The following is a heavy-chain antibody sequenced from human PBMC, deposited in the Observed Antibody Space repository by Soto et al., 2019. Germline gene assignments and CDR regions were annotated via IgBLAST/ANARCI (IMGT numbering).Heavy chain of an antibody. J-gene: IGHJ4*02. CDR1: GFTFDDYA. CDR3: AKGVAAWGFFDY. Sequence: EVQLVESGGGLVQPGRSLRLSCAASGFTFDDYAMHWVRQAPGKGLEWVSGISWNRGSIGYADSVKGRFTISRENPKNPLYLQMNSLSAEDTALYCCAKGVAAWGFFDYWGQGTLVTVTS. CDR2: ISWNRGSI. D-gene: IGHD2-15*01. V-gene: IGHV3-9*01.